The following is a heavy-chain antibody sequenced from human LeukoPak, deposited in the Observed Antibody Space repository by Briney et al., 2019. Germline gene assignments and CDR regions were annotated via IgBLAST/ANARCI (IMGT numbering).Heavy chain of an antibody. CDR3: AREGYSSGWYLDY. CDR2: IKQDGSEK. V-gene: IGHV3-7*01. Sequence: PGGSLRLSCAASGFTFSSYWMSWVRQAPGKGLEWVANIKQDGSEKYYVDSVKGRFTISRDNAKNSLYLQMNSLRAEDTAVYYCAREGYSSGWYLDYWGQGTLVTVSS. D-gene: IGHD6-19*01. J-gene: IGHJ4*02. CDR1: GFTFSSYW.